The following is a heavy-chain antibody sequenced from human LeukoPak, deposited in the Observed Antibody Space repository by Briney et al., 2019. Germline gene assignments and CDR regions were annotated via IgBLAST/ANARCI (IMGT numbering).Heavy chain of an antibody. J-gene: IGHJ6*03. D-gene: IGHD6-19*01. CDR2: IYPGDSDT. CDR1: GYSFTSYW. V-gene: IGHV5-51*01. CDR3: ARFESVAGMSYYMDV. Sequence: PGKSLKISCKGSGYSFTSYWIGWVRQMPGKGLEWMGIIYPGDSDTRYSPSFQGQVTISADKSISTAYLQWSSLKASDTAMYYCARFESVAGMSYYMDVWGKGTTVTVSS.